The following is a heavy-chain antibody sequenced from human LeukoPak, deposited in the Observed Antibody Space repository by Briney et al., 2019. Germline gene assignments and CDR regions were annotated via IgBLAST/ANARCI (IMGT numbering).Heavy chain of an antibody. V-gene: IGHV3-30*04. J-gene: IGHJ5*02. CDR3: GRDHTNNYAVDL. CDR2: ISYDGSRK. CDR1: GFTFRDHA. D-gene: IGHD1-1*01. Sequence: GRSLRLSCVASGFTFRDHAMHWVRQAPGKGLEWVTFISYDGSRKYYADSVKGRFTISGDDSENTLFLQLNSLKTEDTAVYYCGRDHTNNYAVDLWGQGTLVTVSS.